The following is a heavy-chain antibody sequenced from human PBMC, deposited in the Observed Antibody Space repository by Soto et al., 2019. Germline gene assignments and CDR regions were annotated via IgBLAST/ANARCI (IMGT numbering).Heavy chain of an antibody. CDR1: GFTFSTYA. CDR3: AKFYGGNSAHTYTIDP. D-gene: IGHD2-21*02. CDR2: ISGSGGST. Sequence: EVQLLESGGGLVQPGGSLRLSCAASGFTFSTYAMSWVRQAPGKGLEWVSTISGSGGSTHYADSVKGRFTISRDNSKTTLYLQMNRLRAEDTAVYYCAKFYGGNSAHTYTIDPWGQGTLVTVSS. J-gene: IGHJ5*02. V-gene: IGHV3-23*01.